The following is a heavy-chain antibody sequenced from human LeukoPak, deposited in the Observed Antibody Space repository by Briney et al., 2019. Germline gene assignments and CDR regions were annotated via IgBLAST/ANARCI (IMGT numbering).Heavy chain of an antibody. D-gene: IGHD2-15*01. V-gene: IGHV3-23*01. CDR3: AKDTRLLPGDDFDY. J-gene: IGHJ4*02. CDR1: GFTFSSYG. CDR2: ISGSGGST. Sequence: GGTLRLSCAASGFTFSSYGMSWVRQAPGKGLEWVSAISGSGGSTYYADSVKGRFTISRDNSKNTLYLQMNSLRAEDTAVYYCAKDTRLLPGDDFDYWGQGTLVTVSS.